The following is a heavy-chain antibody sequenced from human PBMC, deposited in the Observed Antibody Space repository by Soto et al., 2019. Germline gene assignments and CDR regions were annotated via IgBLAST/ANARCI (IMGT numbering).Heavy chain of an antibody. CDR3: ARDAPPPELRFLEWHNYDYNGMDV. Sequence: ASVKVSCKTSGYSFTAYGISWVRQAPGQGLEWMGWISCYNGKTKYAQKVQGRVTMTTDTSTSTANMEVRSLRSDDTAIYYCARDAPPPELRFLEWHNYDYNGMDVWGQGTTVTVSS. J-gene: IGHJ6*02. CDR1: GYSFTAYG. D-gene: IGHD3-3*01. CDR2: ISCYNGKT. V-gene: IGHV1-18*01.